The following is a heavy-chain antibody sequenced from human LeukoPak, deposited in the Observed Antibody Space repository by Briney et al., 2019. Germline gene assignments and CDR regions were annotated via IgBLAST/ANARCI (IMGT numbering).Heavy chain of an antibody. CDR1: GFTFSSYE. V-gene: IGHV3-48*03. CDR2: ISISGSTV. J-gene: IGHJ4*02. Sequence: GGSLRLSCTASGFTFSSYEMNWVRQAPGKGLEWISYISISGSTVYYADSVRGRFTTSRDNAKNSLYLQMNSLRAEDTAVYYCATSYSGWGQGTLVTVSS. CDR3: ATSYSG. D-gene: IGHD6-13*01.